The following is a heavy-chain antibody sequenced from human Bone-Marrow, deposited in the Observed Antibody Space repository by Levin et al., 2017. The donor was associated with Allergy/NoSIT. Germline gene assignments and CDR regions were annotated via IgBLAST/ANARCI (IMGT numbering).Heavy chain of an antibody. CDR2: IKSETAGGTT. V-gene: IGHV3-15*07. D-gene: IGHD3-22*01. J-gene: IGHJ4*02. CDR1: GFTFSSYE. CDR3: TTDMAYYDSSGPDY. Sequence: GGSLRLSCAASGFTFSSYEMNWVRQAPGKGLEWVGRIKSETAGGTTVYPAPVKGRFTISRDDSKNIVYLQMNSLKSEDTAVYYCTTDMAYYDSSGPDYWGQGTLVTVTS.